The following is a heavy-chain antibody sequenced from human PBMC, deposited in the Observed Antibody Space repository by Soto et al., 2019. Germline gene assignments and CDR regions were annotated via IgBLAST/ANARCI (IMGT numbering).Heavy chain of an antibody. V-gene: IGHV3-23*01. D-gene: IGHD2-21*02. Sequence: LRLSCSRSGFTLKDFAIGWVRQAPGKGLEWVSGISGSGGATYYTDSVEGRFTISKDFSKNTVSLQMTGLRVDDTAVYYCARTRTAFYRYYFDSWGQGALVTVSS. CDR1: GFTLKDFA. CDR3: ARTRTAFYRYYFDS. CDR2: ISGSGGAT. J-gene: IGHJ4*02.